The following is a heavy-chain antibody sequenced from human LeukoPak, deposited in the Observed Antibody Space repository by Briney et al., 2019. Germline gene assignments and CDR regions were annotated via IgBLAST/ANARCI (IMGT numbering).Heavy chain of an antibody. CDR1: GFTFSSYA. Sequence: GGSLRLSCAASGFTFSSYAMSWVRQAPGKGLEWVSAISGSGGSTYYADSVKGRFTISRDNSKNTLYMQMNSLSAENTAVYYCVNENPLWTGTTYYCGQGTLVTVSS. V-gene: IGHV3-23*01. CDR3: VNENPLWTGTTYY. CDR2: ISGSGGST. J-gene: IGHJ4*02. D-gene: IGHD1-7*01.